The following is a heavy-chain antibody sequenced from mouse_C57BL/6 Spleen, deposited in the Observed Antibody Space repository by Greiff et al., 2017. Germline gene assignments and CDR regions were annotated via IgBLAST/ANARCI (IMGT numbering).Heavy chain of an antibody. Sequence: VKQSCTAPGYTFTSYWMHWVKPRPGLGLEWIGEIDPSDSHTNYNQKFKGKSTLTVDKSTNTDYMQLSSLTSEDSAVYYCAKGSSYSMDYWGQGTSVTVSS. CDR2: IDPSDSHT. CDR1: GYTFTSYW. CDR3: AKGSSYSMDY. D-gene: IGHD1-1*01. J-gene: IGHJ4*01. V-gene: IGHV1-69*01.